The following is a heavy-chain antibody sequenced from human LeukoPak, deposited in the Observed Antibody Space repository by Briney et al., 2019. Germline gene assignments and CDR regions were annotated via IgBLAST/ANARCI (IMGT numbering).Heavy chain of an antibody. V-gene: IGHV3-66*02. D-gene: IGHD6-6*01. CDR1: GLTVSSNY. Sequence: GGSLRLSCAASGLTVSSNYMSSVRHAPGKGLGWVSFIYRGGSTYSADSGKGRFTISRDNSQNTLYLQMNSLRAEDTAVYYCARGHYSSSSYYFDYWGQGTLVTVSS. CDR3: ARGHYSSSSYYFDY. J-gene: IGHJ4*02. CDR2: IYRGGST.